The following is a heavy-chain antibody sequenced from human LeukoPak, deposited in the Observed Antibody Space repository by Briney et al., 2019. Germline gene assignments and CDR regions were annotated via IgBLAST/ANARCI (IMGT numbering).Heavy chain of an antibody. Sequence: SQTLSLTCTVSGGSISSGSYYWSWIRQPAGKGLEWIGRIYTSGSTNYNPSLKSRVTISVDTSKNQFSLKLSSVTAADTAVYYCARSGQYYYDSSGYSDTFDYWGQGTLVTVSS. D-gene: IGHD3-22*01. CDR1: GGSISSGSYY. CDR3: ARSGQYYYDSSGYSDTFDY. CDR2: IYTSGST. J-gene: IGHJ4*02. V-gene: IGHV4-61*02.